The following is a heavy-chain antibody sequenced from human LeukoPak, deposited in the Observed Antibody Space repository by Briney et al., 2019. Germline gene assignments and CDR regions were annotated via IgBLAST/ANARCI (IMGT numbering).Heavy chain of an antibody. CDR2: TYYRSKWSKWYN. CDR1: GDSVSSNSAS. D-gene: IGHD3-22*01. J-gene: IGHJ3*02. Sequence: SQTLSLTCAISGDSVSSNSASWNWIRQSPSRGLEWLGRTYYRSKWSKWYNDYAVSVKSRITINPDTSKNQFSLQLNSVTPEDTAVYYCARWRVYDSSGYWKPSDAFDIWAQGTMVTVSS. V-gene: IGHV6-1*01. CDR3: ARWRVYDSSGYWKPSDAFDI.